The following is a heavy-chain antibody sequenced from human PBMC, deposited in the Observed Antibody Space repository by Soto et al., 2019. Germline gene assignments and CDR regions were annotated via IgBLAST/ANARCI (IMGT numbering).Heavy chain of an antibody. Sequence: SVEVSCKASGYTFTSYYMHWVRQAPGQGPEWMGIINPSGGSTSYAQKFQGRVTMTRDTSTSTVYMELSSLRSEDTAVYYCARDPRSITIFGVSISGGFDPWGQGTLVTVSS. J-gene: IGHJ5*02. CDR2: INPSGGST. V-gene: IGHV1-46*01. D-gene: IGHD3-3*01. CDR3: ARDPRSITIFGVSISGGFDP. CDR1: GYTFTSYY.